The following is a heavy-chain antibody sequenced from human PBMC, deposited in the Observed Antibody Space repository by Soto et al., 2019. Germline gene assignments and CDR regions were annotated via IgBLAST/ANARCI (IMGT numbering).Heavy chain of an antibody. CDR2: ISSSSSYI. J-gene: IGHJ4*02. Sequence: PGVSLRLSCAASGFTFSSYSMNWVRQAPGKGLEWVSSISSSSSYIYYADSVKGRFTISRDNAKNSLYLQMNSLRAEDTAVYYCARDATSIAARFPFDYWGQGTLVTVSS. CDR3: ARDATSIAARFPFDY. D-gene: IGHD6-6*01. V-gene: IGHV3-21*01. CDR1: GFTFSSYS.